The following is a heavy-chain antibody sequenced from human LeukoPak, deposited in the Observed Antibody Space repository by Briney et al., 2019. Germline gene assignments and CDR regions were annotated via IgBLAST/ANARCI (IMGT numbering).Heavy chain of an antibody. CDR2: FDPEDGET. Sequence: ASVKVSCKVSGYTLTELSMHWVRQAPGKGLEWMGGFDPEDGETIYAQKFQGRVTMTEDTSIDTAYMELSSLRSEDTAVYYCATALVTMIEGEFDYWGQGTLVTVSS. CDR1: GYTLTELS. J-gene: IGHJ4*02. D-gene: IGHD3-22*01. V-gene: IGHV1-24*01. CDR3: ATALVTMIEGEFDY.